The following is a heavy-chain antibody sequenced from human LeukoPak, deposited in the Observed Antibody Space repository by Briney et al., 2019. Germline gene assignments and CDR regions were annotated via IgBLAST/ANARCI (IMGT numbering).Heavy chain of an antibody. CDR1: GDSVSSSSAA. CDR2: TYYRSKWYY. D-gene: IGHD3-16*01. J-gene: IGHJ6*03. CDR3: AQSHSVRLGPESYYYFYVDV. Sequence: SQTLSLTCAISGDSVSSSSAAWNWIRQSPSRGLEWLGRTYYRSKWYYDYATSVKGRITINPDTSKNQFSLQLSSVTSEDTAVYYCAQSHSVRLGPESYYYFYVDVWGKGTTITVSS. V-gene: IGHV6-1*01.